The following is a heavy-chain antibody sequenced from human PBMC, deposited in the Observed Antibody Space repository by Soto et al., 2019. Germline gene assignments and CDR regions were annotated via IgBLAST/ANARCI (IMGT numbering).Heavy chain of an antibody. J-gene: IGHJ3*02. CDR1: GYTFTTYG. CDR3: ARDLEAVAGTVGAFDI. D-gene: IGHD6-19*01. V-gene: IGHV1-18*01. Sequence: QVQLVQSGAEVKKPGASVKVSCKASGYTFTTYGISWVRQAPGQGLEWMGGISAYIGNTNYAQKLQGRVTMTTDTSTSTAYMELRSLRSDDTAVYYCARDLEAVAGTVGAFDIWGQGTMVTVSS. CDR2: ISAYIGNT.